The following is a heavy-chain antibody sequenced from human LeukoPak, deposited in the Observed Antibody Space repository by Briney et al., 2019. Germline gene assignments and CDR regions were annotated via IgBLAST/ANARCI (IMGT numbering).Heavy chain of an antibody. CDR2: ISYDGSNK. CDR3: AKDRITMVRGVRDYFDY. V-gene: IGHV3-30*04. J-gene: IGHJ4*02. CDR1: GFTFSSYA. Sequence: GGSLRLSCAASGFTFSSYAMHWVRQAPGKGLEWVAVISYDGSNKYYADSVKGRFTISRDNSKNTLYLQMNSLRAEDTAVYYCAKDRITMVRGVRDYFDYWGQGTLVTVSS. D-gene: IGHD3-10*01.